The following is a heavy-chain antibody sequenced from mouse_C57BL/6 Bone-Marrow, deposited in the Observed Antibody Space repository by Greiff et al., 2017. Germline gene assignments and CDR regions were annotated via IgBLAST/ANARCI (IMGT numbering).Heavy chain of an antibody. CDR2: ISSGSSTI. J-gene: IGHJ2*01. CDR1: GFTFSDYG. D-gene: IGHD1-2*01. Sequence: EVKLMESGGGLVKPGGSLKLSCAASGFTFSDYGMHWVRQAPEKGLEWVAYISSGSSTIYYADTVKGRFTISRDNAKKTLFLQMTSLRSEDTAMYYCARMNYGGDFDYWGQGTTLTVSS. CDR3: ARMNYGGDFDY. V-gene: IGHV5-17*01.